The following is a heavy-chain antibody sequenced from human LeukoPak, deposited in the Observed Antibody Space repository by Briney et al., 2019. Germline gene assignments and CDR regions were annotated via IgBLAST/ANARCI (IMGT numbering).Heavy chain of an antibody. CDR1: GYSISSGYY. Sequence: PSETLSLTCTVSGYSISSGYYWGWIRQPPGKGLEWIGSIYHSGSTYYNPSLKSRVTISVDTSKNQFSLKLSSVTAADTAVYYCARPRSYSSSWYDYWGQGTLVTVSS. CDR3: ARPRSYSSSWYDY. D-gene: IGHD6-13*01. J-gene: IGHJ4*02. V-gene: IGHV4-38-2*02. CDR2: IYHSGST.